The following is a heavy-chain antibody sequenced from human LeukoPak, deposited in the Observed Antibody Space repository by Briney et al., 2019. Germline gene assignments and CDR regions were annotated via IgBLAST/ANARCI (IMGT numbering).Heavy chain of an antibody. D-gene: IGHD3-10*01. V-gene: IGHV3-21*01. Sequence: PGGSLRLSCADSGLIFSYYSMNWVRQAPGKGLEWVSSISGSSSYIYYADSVKGRFTISRDNSKNTLYLQMNSLRAEDTAVYYCAKDLAVRGVREDWFDPWGQGTLVTVSS. CDR2: ISGSSSYI. CDR1: GLIFSYYS. J-gene: IGHJ5*02. CDR3: AKDLAVRGVREDWFDP.